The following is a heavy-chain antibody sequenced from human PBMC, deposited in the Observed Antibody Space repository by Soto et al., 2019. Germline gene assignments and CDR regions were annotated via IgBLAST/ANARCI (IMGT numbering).Heavy chain of an antibody. CDR3: ARGLSSSYANAFDI. V-gene: IGHV1-8*01. CDR1: GYTFTSYD. Sequence: ASVKVSCKASGYTFTSYDINWVRQATGQRLEWLGWLNPNSGNTGYAQKFQGRVTMTRNTSISTAYMELSSLRSEDTAVYYCARGLSSSYANAFDIWGQGTMVTVSS. J-gene: IGHJ3*02. CDR2: LNPNSGNT. D-gene: IGHD6-19*01.